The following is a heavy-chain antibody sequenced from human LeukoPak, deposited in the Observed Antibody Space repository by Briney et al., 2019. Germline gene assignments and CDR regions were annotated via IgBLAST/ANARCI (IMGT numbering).Heavy chain of an antibody. CDR1: GFTFSSYA. CDR2: ISGSGGST. J-gene: IGHJ6*02. V-gene: IGHV3-23*01. CDR3: ARGGGLDV. Sequence: SGGSLRLSCAASGFTFSSYAMSWVRQAPGKGLEWVSAISGSGGSTYYADSVKGRFTISRDNAKDSLYLQMSNLRAEDTAVYFCARGGGLDVWGQGATVTVSS. D-gene: IGHD3-16*01.